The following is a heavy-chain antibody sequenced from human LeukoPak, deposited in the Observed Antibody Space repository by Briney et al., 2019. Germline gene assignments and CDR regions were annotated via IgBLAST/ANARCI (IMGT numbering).Heavy chain of an antibody. Sequence: GGSLRLSCAASGFTFSTYWMHWVRQAPGTGLVWVSLINSDGSSTNYADSVKGRFTISRDNAKNTLFLQMNSLRAEDTAVYYCGRDGVPAAADYWGQGTLVTVSS. CDR2: INSDGSST. CDR3: GRDGVPAAADY. J-gene: IGHJ4*02. D-gene: IGHD2-2*01. V-gene: IGHV3-74*01. CDR1: GFTFSTYW.